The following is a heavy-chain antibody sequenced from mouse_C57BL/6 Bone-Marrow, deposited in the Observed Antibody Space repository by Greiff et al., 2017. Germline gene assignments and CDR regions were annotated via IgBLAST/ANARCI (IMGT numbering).Heavy chain of an antibody. D-gene: IGHD2-1*01. CDR1: GYTFTSYW. Sequence: VQLQQPGAELVKPGASVKMSCKASGYTFTSYWITWVKQGPGQGLEWIGDIYPGSGSTNYNEKFKSKATMTVDTSSSTAYLQLSSLTSEDSAVYYCARCGNYFYWYFDVWGTGTTVTVSS. V-gene: IGHV1-55*01. J-gene: IGHJ1*03. CDR3: ARCGNYFYWYFDV. CDR2: IYPGSGST.